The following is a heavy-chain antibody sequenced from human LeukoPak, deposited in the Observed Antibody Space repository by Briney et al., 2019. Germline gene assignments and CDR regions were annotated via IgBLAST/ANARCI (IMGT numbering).Heavy chain of an antibody. Sequence: GGSLRLSCAASGFTFSSYNMNWVRQAPGKGREWVSYITSSSSNIYYADSVKGRFTISRDNAKNSLYLQMNSLRDEDTAVYYCARDFSTIFGVAPYDYWGQGTLVTVSS. J-gene: IGHJ4*02. CDR3: ARDFSTIFGVAPYDY. CDR1: GFTFSSYN. V-gene: IGHV3-48*02. D-gene: IGHD3-3*01. CDR2: ITSSSSNI.